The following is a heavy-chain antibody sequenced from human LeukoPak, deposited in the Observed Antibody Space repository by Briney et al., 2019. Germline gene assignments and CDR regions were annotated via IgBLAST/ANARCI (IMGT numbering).Heavy chain of an antibody. Sequence: SETLSLTCAVSGVSISDSFWTWIRQPAGKGPEWIGRFHASGSTNYNPSLKSRVTMSVDTSKNHFSLRLASVTAADTAVYYCAKDQTARSSSSWYADWYFDLWGRGTLVTVSS. CDR2: FHASGST. CDR1: GVSISDSF. CDR3: AKDQTARSSSSWYADWYFDL. V-gene: IGHV4-4*07. D-gene: IGHD6-13*01. J-gene: IGHJ2*01.